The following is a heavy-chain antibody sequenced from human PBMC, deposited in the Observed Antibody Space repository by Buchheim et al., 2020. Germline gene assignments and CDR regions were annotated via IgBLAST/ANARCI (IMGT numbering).Heavy chain of an antibody. J-gene: IGHJ4*02. CDR3: ARVRYDFWSGYFFDY. V-gene: IGHV4-59*01. D-gene: IGHD3-3*01. CDR1: GGSISSYY. Sequence: QVQLQESGPGLVKPSETLSLTCTVPGGSISSYYWSWIRQPPGKGLEWIGYIYYSGSTNPNPSLKRRVTIPEDTSKNQFSPNLSSVTAADTAVYYCARVRYDFWSGYFFDYWGQGTL. CDR2: IYYSGST.